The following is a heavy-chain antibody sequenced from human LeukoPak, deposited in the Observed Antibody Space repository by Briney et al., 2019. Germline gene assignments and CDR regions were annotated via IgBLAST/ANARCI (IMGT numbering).Heavy chain of an antibody. J-gene: IGHJ6*02. D-gene: IGHD3-9*01. Sequence: GRSLRLSCAASGFTFDDYAMHWVRQAPGKGLEWVSGISWNSGSIGYADSVKGRFTISRDNAKNSLYLQMNSLRAEDTAVYYCARDLMDYDVSTGLHHYYMDVWGQGTTATVSS. V-gene: IGHV3-9*01. CDR1: GFTFDDYA. CDR2: ISWNSGSI. CDR3: ARDLMDYDVSTGLHHYYMDV.